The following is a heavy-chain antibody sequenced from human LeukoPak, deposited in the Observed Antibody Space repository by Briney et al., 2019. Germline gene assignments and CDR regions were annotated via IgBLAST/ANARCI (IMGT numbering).Heavy chain of an antibody. CDR1: GGSISAYY. J-gene: IGHJ4*02. Sequence: SETLSLTCTVSGGSISAYYGSWIRQPPGKGLEWIGYIYNSGSANYNPSLQSRVTILIDTSKKQFSLKVSSVTAADTAVYYCAREAAVGTGGFDYWGQGTLVTVSS. D-gene: IGHD6-13*01. CDR2: IYNSGSA. CDR3: AREAAVGTGGFDY. V-gene: IGHV4-59*01.